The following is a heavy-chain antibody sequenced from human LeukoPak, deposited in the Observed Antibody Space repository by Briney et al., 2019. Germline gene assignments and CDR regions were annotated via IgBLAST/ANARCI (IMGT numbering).Heavy chain of an antibody. CDR3: ARGRFSSGYYHHFDY. CDR1: GGSFSGYY. J-gene: IGHJ4*02. CDR2: INHSGST. Sequence: SETLSLTRAVYGGSFSGYYWSWVRQPPGKGLEWIGEINHSGSTNYNPSLTSRVTISVDTSKNQFSLKLSSVTAADTAVYYCARGRFSSGYYHHFDYWGQGTLVTVSS. V-gene: IGHV4-34*01. D-gene: IGHD3-22*01.